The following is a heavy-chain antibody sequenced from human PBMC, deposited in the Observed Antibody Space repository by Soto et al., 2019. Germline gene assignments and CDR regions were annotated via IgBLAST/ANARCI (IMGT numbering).Heavy chain of an antibody. CDR1: GGSISSYY. Sequence: SETLSLTCTVSGGSISSYYWSWIRQPPGKGLEWIGYIYYSGSTNYNPSLKSRVTLSVDTSKNQFSLKLSSVTAADTAVYYCARVRRGDTIFGVVNLFDYWGQGTLVTVSS. CDR2: IYYSGST. J-gene: IGHJ4*02. V-gene: IGHV4-59*01. CDR3: ARVRRGDTIFGVVNLFDY. D-gene: IGHD3-3*01.